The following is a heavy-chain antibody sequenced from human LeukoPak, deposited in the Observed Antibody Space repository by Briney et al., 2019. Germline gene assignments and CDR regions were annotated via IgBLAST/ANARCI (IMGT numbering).Heavy chain of an antibody. D-gene: IGHD6-19*01. CDR2: TYYRSKWYN. V-gene: IGHV6-1*01. CDR1: GDSVSSKNGA. CDR3: ARDFGTTGWHTFDY. Sequence: SQTLSLTCVVSGDSVSSKNGAWNWIRQSPSRGLEWLGRTYYRSKWYNDYAESMEGRMTISQDTSKNHYSLHLNSVTRADTAVYYCARDFGTTGWHTFDYWGQGTLVTVSS. J-gene: IGHJ4*02.